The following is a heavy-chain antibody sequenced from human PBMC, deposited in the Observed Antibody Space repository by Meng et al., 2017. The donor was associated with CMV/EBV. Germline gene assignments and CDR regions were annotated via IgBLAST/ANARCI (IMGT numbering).Heavy chain of an antibody. D-gene: IGHD6-13*01. CDR1: GYTFTSYG. Sequence: ASVKVSCKASGYTFTSYGISWVRQAPGQGLEWMGWISAYNGNTNYAQKLQGRVTMTTDTSTSTAYMELRSLRSDDTAVYYCARGVAAAGTPDWFDPWGQGTLVTVSS. V-gene: IGHV1-18*01. CDR3: ARGVAAAGTPDWFDP. CDR2: ISAYNGNT. J-gene: IGHJ5*02.